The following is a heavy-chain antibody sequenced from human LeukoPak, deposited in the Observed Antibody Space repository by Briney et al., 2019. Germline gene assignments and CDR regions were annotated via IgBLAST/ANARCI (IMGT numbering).Heavy chain of an antibody. V-gene: IGHV3-21*01. J-gene: IGHJ3*02. CDR2: ISSSSRYI. D-gene: IGHD3-22*01. CDR3: ARDLNIYYDRCDDPVHAFDI. CDR1: GFSFSSYS. Sequence: GGSLTLSCAVSGFSFSSYSMCWVRQPPGKGLEGGSAISSSSRYIHSEDAVKGRFTIYRDNTKNSLYLQINSLRAADTAVCHCARDLNIYYDRCDDPVHAFDILGQGAMVTLSS.